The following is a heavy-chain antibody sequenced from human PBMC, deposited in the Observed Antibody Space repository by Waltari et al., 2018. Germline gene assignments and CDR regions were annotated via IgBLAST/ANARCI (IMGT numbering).Heavy chain of an antibody. V-gene: IGHV3-21*01. D-gene: IGHD3-22*01. CDR3: ARDGYPGSYYYDSSGYFYFDY. J-gene: IGHJ4*02. CDR2: ISSSSSYI. CDR1: GFTFSSYS. Sequence: EVQLVESGGGLVKPGGSLRLSCAASGFTFSSYSMNWVRQAPGKGLEWVSSISSSSSYIYYADSLKGRSTISRDSAKNSLYLQMNSLRAEDTAVYYCARDGYPGSYYYDSSGYFYFDYWGQGTLVTVSS.